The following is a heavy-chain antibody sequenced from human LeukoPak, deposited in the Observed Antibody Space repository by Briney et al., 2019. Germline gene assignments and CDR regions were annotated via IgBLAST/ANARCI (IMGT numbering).Heavy chain of an antibody. CDR1: GFTFSSNA. D-gene: IGHD3-3*01. CDR2: ISYDGSNK. V-gene: IGHV3-30*04. J-gene: IGHJ4*02. CDR3: ATGGKFEFWSGYHIDN. Sequence: CLRLSCEVSGFTFSSNAMHWVPQAPGKGLEWVAVISYDGSNKNFADSVKGRFTVSRDNSKHALYLHMNSLRSDDTAMYYCATGGKFEFWSGYHIDNWGQGTLVRVSS.